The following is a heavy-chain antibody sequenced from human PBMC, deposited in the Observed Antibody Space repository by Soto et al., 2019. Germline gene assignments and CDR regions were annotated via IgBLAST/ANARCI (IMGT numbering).Heavy chain of an antibody. D-gene: IGHD4-17*01. V-gene: IGHV1-18*01. Sequence: VKVSFKASGYTFNTYGITWVRQAPGQGLEWMGWINPYNGNTKFAQKLQDRVTMTTATSTSTAYMELASLRSDDTAVYYCARGCIAVTTHLCYWGQGTLVTVSS. CDR2: INPYNGNT. J-gene: IGHJ4*02. CDR1: GYTFNTYG. CDR3: ARGCIAVTTHLCY.